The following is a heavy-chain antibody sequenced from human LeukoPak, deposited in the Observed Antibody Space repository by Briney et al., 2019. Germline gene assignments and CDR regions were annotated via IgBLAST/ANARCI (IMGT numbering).Heavy chain of an antibody. J-gene: IGHJ4*02. V-gene: IGHV3-21*01. CDR2: ISSLSNYI. Sequence: GGSLRLSCAASGFTFSNYSMNWVRQAPGKGLEWVSSISSLSNYIYYADSLKGRFTISRDNAKNSLYLQMNSLRAEDTAVYYCAKDRTYYYDSSGYYPFDYWGQGTLVTVSS. CDR3: AKDRTYYYDSSGYYPFDY. CDR1: GFTFSNYS. D-gene: IGHD3-22*01.